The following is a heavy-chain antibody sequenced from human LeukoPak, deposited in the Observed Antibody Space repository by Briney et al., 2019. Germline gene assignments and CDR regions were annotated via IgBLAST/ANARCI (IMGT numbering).Heavy chain of an antibody. V-gene: IGHV3-9*01. CDR3: AKDNRIAVAGPLDY. CDR2: ISWNSGSI. J-gene: IGHJ4*02. Sequence: PGGSLRLSCAASGFTFDDYTMHWVRQAPGKGPEWVSGISWNSGSIGYADSVKSRFTISRDNAKNSLYLQMNSLRAEDTALYYCAKDNRIAVAGPLDYWGQGTLVTVSS. D-gene: IGHD6-19*01. CDR1: GFTFDDYT.